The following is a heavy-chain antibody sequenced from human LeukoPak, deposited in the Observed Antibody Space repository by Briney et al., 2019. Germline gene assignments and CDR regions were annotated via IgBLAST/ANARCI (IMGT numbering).Heavy chain of an antibody. D-gene: IGHD3-16*02. CDR2: INPSNAVA. V-gene: IGHV1-46*01. CDR1: GYSFTSSY. CDR3: VRGRLEGLSLWSY. J-gene: IGHJ4*02. Sequence: ASVKVSCKASGYSFTSSYIHWVQQAPGQGLEWLGIINPSNAVASYTQKFQGRVTMTRDTSTSTVCMELSSLRSEDTAIYYCVRGRLEGLSLWSYWGQGTLVTVSS.